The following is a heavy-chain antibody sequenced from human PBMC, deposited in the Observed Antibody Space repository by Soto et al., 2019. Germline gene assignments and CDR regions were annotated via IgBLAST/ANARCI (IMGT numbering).Heavy chain of an antibody. CDR3: ARDPSEGRVGNWFES. D-gene: IGHD2-2*01. CDR1: GFTFSRYG. CDR2: ISSSTSNV. V-gene: IGHV3-21*06. Sequence: EVQLVESGGGLVKPGGSLRLSCAASGFTFSRYGMNWLRQAPGRGLEWVASISSSTSNVYYADSVKGRFSTSRDNAKNILYLKMYALRTEDTAVYYCARDPSEGRVGNWFESWGQGTLVTVSS. J-gene: IGHJ5*01.